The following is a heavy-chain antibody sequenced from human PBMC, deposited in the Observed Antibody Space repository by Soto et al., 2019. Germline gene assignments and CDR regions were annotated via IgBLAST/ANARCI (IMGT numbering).Heavy chain of an antibody. D-gene: IGHD6-19*01. CDR3: AHSPRIAVAGAPRKYNWFDP. CDR1: GFSLSTSVVG. Sequence: GPTLVNRTQTLTLTCTFSGFSLSTSVVGVGWIRQPPGKSLEWLALIYWNDDKRYSPSLKSRLTITKDTSKNQVVLTMTNMEPVDTATYYCAHSPRIAVAGAPRKYNWFDPWGQGTLVTVYS. V-gene: IGHV2-5*01. CDR2: IYWNDDK. J-gene: IGHJ5*02.